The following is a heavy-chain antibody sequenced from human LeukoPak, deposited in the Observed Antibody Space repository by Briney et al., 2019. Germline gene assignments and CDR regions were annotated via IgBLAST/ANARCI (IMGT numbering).Heavy chain of an antibody. CDR2: ISGSGGST. CDR1: GFTFSSYA. J-gene: IGHJ4*02. V-gene: IGHV3-23*01. Sequence: GGSLRLSCAASGFTFSSYAMSWVRQAPGKGLEWVSSISGSGGSTYYADSVKGRFTISRDNSKNTLYLQMNSVRAGDTAVYYCARGTSAGDYWGQGTLVTVSS. CDR3: ARGTSAGDY.